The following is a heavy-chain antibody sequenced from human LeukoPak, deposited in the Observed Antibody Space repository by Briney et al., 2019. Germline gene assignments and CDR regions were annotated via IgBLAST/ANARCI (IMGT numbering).Heavy chain of an antibody. V-gene: IGHV3-30*02. CDR1: GFTFRSYG. J-gene: IGHJ6*03. Sequence: GGSLRLSCAASGFTFRSYGMHWVRQAPGKGLEGVAFIRYDGSNKYYADSVKGRFTISRDNSKNTLYLQMNSLRAEDTAVYYCAKSRIAGYYMDVWGKGTTVTVSS. D-gene: IGHD6-13*01. CDR2: IRYDGSNK. CDR3: AKSRIAGYYMDV.